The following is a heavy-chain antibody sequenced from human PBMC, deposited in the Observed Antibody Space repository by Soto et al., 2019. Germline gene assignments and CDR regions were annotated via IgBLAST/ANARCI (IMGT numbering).Heavy chain of an antibody. CDR2: ISSSSSTI. J-gene: IGHJ6*02. D-gene: IGHD1-7*01. CDR3: AFGELSRYYCYGMSV. CDR1: GLTFSSYS. V-gene: IGHV3-48*01. Sequence: EVQLVESGGGLVQRGGSLRLSCAASGLTFSSYSMNWVRQAPGKGLEWVSYISSSSSTIYYADSVKGRFTISRDNAKNALYLHMISLRAEYTAVDYCAFGELSRYYCYGMSVGGQRPTVAV.